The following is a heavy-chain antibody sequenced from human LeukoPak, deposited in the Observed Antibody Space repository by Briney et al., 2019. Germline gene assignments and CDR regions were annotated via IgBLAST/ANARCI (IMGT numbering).Heavy chain of an antibody. CDR1: GRSISSFY. Sequence: PSETLSLTCTVSGRSISSFYWTWIRQPPGKGLEWFGEINHSGSTNYNPSLKSRVTISVDTSKNQFSLKLSSVTAADTAVYYCARGERMVRGGGAGRTDWFDPWGQGTLVTVSS. CDR3: ARGERMVRGGGAGRTDWFDP. J-gene: IGHJ5*02. CDR2: INHSGST. D-gene: IGHD3-10*01. V-gene: IGHV4-34*01.